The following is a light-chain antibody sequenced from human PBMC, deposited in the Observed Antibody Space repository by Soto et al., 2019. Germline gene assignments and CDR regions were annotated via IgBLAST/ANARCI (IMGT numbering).Light chain of an antibody. J-gene: IGLJ1*01. V-gene: IGLV2-14*01. CDR3: SSYTGGSTLYV. CDR2: EVS. Sequence: QSALTQTASVSGSPGQSITISCTGSSSDFGGYNYVSWYQQHPGKAPKLMIYEVSNRPSGVSNRFSGSKSGNTASLTISGLQAEDEAEYYCSSYTGGSTLYVFGTGTKLTVL. CDR1: SSDFGGYNY.